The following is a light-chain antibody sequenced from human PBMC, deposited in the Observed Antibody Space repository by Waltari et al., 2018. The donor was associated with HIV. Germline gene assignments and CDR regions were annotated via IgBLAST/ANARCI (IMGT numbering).Light chain of an antibody. J-gene: IGLJ1*01. CDR3: SSYTSSSTYV. CDR1: SSDVGGYNY. Sequence: QSALTQPASVSGSPGQSITISCTGTSSDVGGYNYVSWYQQHPGKAPILMIYDVSNLPSAVPKRCSGSKSGNTACLAISGLQAEDEADYYCSSYTSSSTYVFGTGTKFTVL. V-gene: IGLV2-14*01. CDR2: DVS.